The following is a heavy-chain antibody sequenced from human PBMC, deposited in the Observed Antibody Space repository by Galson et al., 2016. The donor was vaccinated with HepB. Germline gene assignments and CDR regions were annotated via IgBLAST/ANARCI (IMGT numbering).Heavy chain of an antibody. CDR3: VNERRGYYGQN. CDR2: IWFDGSDK. J-gene: IGHJ4*02. D-gene: IGHD3-10*01. CDR1: GYNFREYA. Sequence: SLRLSCAGSGYNFREYAMHWVRQAPGKGLEWMSLIWFDGSDKYYADSVRGRFTTSRDNSRNTLYLEMSNLRAEDTAVYYCVNERRGYYGQNWGQGTLVTVSS. V-gene: IGHV3-30-3*02.